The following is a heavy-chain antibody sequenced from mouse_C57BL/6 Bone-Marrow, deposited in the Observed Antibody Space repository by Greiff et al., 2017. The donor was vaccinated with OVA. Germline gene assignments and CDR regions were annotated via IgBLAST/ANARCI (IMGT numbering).Heavy chain of an antibody. V-gene: IGHV1-81*01. CDR3: ARRARYGSSHWYFDV. CDR2: IYPRSGNT. CDR1: GYTFTSYG. J-gene: IGHJ1*03. Sequence: QVQLQQSGAELARPGASVKLSCKASGYTFTSYGISWVKQRTGQGLEWIGEIYPRSGNTYYNEKFKGKATLTADKSSSTEYMELRSLTSEDSAVYFCARRARYGSSHWYFDVWGTGTTVTVSS. D-gene: IGHD1-1*01.